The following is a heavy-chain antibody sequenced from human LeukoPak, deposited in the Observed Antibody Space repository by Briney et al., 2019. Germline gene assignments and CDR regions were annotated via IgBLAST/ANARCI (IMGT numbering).Heavy chain of an antibody. CDR1: GGTFSSYA. Sequence: ASVTVSCKASGGTFSSYAISWVRQAPGQGLEWMGGIIPIFGTANYPQQFQGRVTIPADESTSTAYMELNSLRSEDTAVYYCARAPQGYSSSWLYWYFDLWGRGTLVTVSS. D-gene: IGHD6-13*01. CDR3: ARAPQGYSSSWLYWYFDL. V-gene: IGHV1-69*13. CDR2: IIPIFGTA. J-gene: IGHJ2*01.